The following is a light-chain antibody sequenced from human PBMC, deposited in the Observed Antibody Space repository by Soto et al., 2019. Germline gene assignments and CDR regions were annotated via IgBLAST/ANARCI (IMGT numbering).Light chain of an antibody. CDR1: QRVTTSY. CDR3: QQYGSSPFT. V-gene: IGKV3-20*01. Sequence: EIVLTQSPGTLSSSPGERATLSCRASQRVTTSYLAWYQHKPGQAPRLLIYGASRRATGIPDRFSGGGSGTDFTLTISRLEPEDFAVYYCQQYGSSPFTFGGGTKV. J-gene: IGKJ4*01. CDR2: GAS.